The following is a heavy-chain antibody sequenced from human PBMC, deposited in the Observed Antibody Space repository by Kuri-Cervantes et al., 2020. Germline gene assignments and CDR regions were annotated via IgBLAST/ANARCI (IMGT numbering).Heavy chain of an antibody. V-gene: IGHV3-23*01. CDR3: AARSITGTTGWFDT. CDR2: ISSSSSTI. J-gene: IGHJ5*02. Sequence: GESLKISCAASGFTFSSYAMSWVRQAPGKGLEWVSYISSSSSTIYYADSVKGRFTISRDNSKNTLYLQMNSLRAEDTAVYYCAARSITGTTGWFDTWGQGTLVTVSS. CDR1: GFTFSSYA. D-gene: IGHD1-14*01.